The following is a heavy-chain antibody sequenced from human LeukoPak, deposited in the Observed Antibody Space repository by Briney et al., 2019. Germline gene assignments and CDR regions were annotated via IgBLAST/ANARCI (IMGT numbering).Heavy chain of an antibody. CDR3: ARALVPAAQRLSS. V-gene: IGHV1-2*02. J-gene: IGHJ5*02. CDR1: GYTFTGYY. CDR2: INPNTGGT. Sequence: ASVKVTCKASGYTFTGYYLHWVRQAPGPGLEWMGLINPNTGGTSYAQKFQGRVTMTSDTSISTAYMEVTRLRSDDTAVFYCARALVPAAQRLSSWGQGTLVTVSS. D-gene: IGHD2-2*01.